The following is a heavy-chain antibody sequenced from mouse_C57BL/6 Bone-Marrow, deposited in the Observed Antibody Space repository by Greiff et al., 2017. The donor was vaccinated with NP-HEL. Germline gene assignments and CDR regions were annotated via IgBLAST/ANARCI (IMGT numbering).Heavy chain of an antibody. CDR2: IYPRSGNT. D-gene: IGHD1-1*01. Sequence: VQGVESGAELARPGASVKLSCKASGYTFTSYGISWVKQRTGQGLEWIGEIYPRSGNTYYNEKFKGKATLTADKSSSTAYMELRSLTSEDSAVYFCARGATTVVDYWGQGTTLTVSS. CDR3: ARGATTVVDY. V-gene: IGHV1-81*01. J-gene: IGHJ2*01. CDR1: GYTFTSYG.